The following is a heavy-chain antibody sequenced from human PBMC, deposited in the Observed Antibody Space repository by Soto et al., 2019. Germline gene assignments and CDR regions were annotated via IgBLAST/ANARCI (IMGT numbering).Heavy chain of an antibody. J-gene: IGHJ4*02. CDR3: ARDHTPYYDFWSGYYTGVDY. Sequence: QVQLVQSGAEVKKPGASVKVSCKASGYTFTSYAMHWVRQAPGQRLEWMGWINAGNGNTKYSQKFQGRVTITRDTSARTAYMELSSLRSEDTAVYYCARDHTPYYDFWSGYYTGVDYWGQGTLVTVSS. CDR1: GYTFTSYA. V-gene: IGHV1-3*01. CDR2: INAGNGNT. D-gene: IGHD3-3*01.